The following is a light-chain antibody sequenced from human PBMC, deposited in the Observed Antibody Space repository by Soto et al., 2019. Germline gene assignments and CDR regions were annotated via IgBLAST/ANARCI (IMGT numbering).Light chain of an antibody. CDR1: RSDVGGYNY. J-gene: IGLJ3*02. CDR3: RSYTSSSSWV. V-gene: IGLV2-14*01. Sequence: QSVLTQPASVSGSPGQSITISCTGTRSDVGGYNYVSWYQQHPGKAPTLMIYDVSNRPSGVSYRVSGSKSGNTDSLTISGLQAEVETDYYCRSYTSSSSWVFVGGTQLTVL. CDR2: DVS.